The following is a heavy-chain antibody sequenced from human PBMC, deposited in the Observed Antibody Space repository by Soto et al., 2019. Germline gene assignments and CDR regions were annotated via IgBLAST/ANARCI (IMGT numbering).Heavy chain of an antibody. D-gene: IGHD3-10*01. CDR1: GGSISSSNC. Sequence: PSETLSLTCAVSGGSISSSNCWSFVRQPPGKGLEWIGEIYHSGSTNYNPSLKSRVTISVDKSKNQFSLKLSSVTAADTVVYYCAREGITMVRGVIIRNWFDPWGQGTLVTVPS. CDR2: IYHSGST. J-gene: IGHJ5*02. V-gene: IGHV4-4*02. CDR3: AREGITMVRGVIIRNWFDP.